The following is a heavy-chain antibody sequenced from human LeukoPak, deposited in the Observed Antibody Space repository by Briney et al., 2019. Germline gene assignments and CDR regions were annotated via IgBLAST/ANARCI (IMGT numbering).Heavy chain of an antibody. Sequence: SETLSLTCAVYGGPFSGYYWSWIRQPPGKGLEWIGEINHSGSTNYNPSLKSRVTISVDTSKNQFSLKLSSVTAADTAVYYCARGRWYYDSSGYYPFYYFDYWGQGTLVTVSS. V-gene: IGHV4-34*01. CDR1: GGPFSGYY. J-gene: IGHJ4*02. D-gene: IGHD3-22*01. CDR3: ARGRWYYDSSGYYPFYYFDY. CDR2: INHSGST.